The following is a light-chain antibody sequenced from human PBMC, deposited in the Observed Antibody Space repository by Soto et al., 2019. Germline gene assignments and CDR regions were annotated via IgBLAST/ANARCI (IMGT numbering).Light chain of an antibody. CDR2: EVT. J-gene: IGLJ2*01. Sequence: QSALAQPPSASGSPGQSVTISCTGTSSDVGAYNYVSWYQQHPGKAPKLVIYEVTERPSGVPERFSGSKSGSTASLTVSGLQAEDEALYYCASYAGNNNVLLFGGGTKLTVL. CDR3: ASYAGNNNVLL. V-gene: IGLV2-8*01. CDR1: SSDVGAYNY.